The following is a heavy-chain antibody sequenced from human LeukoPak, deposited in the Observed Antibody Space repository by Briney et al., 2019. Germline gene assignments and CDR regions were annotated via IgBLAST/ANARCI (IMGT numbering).Heavy chain of an antibody. V-gene: IGHV1-2*02. CDR1: GYTFTGYY. D-gene: IGHD1-26*01. J-gene: IGHJ5*02. CDR3: ATIGIVGATRDWFDP. Sequence: ASVKVSCKASGYTFTGYYMHWVRQAPGQGLEWMGWINPNSGGTNYAQKFQGRVTMTRDTSISTAYLELNRLRSDDTAVYYCATIGIVGATRDWFDPWGQGTLVTVSS. CDR2: INPNSGGT.